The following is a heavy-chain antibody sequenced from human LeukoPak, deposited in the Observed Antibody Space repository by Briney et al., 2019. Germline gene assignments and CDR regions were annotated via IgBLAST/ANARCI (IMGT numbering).Heavy chain of an antibody. CDR1: GFTFSHYW. CDR3: VRDGGVSGYDLLDY. J-gene: IGHJ4*02. Sequence: PGGSLRLSCAASGFTFSHYWMTCVRQAPGKGLEWVAQINQDGSEEYYMDSVKARFTISRDNAKNSVFLQMNSLRAEDTAVYYCVRDGGVSGYDLLDYWGQGTLVTVSS. D-gene: IGHD5-12*01. CDR2: INQDGSEE. V-gene: IGHV3-7*01.